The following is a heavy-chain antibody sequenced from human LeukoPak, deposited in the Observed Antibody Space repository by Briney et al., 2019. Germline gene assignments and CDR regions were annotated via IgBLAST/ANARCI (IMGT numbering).Heavy chain of an antibody. V-gene: IGHV4-39*07. J-gene: IGHJ4*02. CDR1: GGSISSSSYY. Sequence: SETLSLTCTVSGGSISSSSYYWGWIRQPPGKGLEWIGSIYYSGSTYYNPSLKSRVTISVDTSKNQFSLKLSSVTAADTAVYYCARAYSSSWYESSAYYFDYWGQGTLVTVSS. D-gene: IGHD6-13*01. CDR3: ARAYSSSWYESSAYYFDY. CDR2: IYYSGST.